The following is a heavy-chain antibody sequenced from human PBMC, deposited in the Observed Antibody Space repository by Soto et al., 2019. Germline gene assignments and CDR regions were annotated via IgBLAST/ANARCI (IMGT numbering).Heavy chain of an antibody. Sequence: GASVKVSCKVSGYTLTELSMHWVRQAPGKGLEWMGGFDPEDGETIYAQKFQGRVTMTEDTSTDTAYMELSSLRSEDTAVYYCATAIADYWYFDLWGRGTLVTVS. CDR1: GYTLTELS. CDR3: ATAIADYWYFDL. V-gene: IGHV1-24*01. CDR2: FDPEDGET. D-gene: IGHD6-13*01. J-gene: IGHJ2*01.